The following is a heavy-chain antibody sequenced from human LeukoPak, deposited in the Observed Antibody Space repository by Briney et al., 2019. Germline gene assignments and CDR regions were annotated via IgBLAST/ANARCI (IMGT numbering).Heavy chain of an antibody. CDR1: GFTFSSYS. J-gene: IGHJ4*02. Sequence: PGGSLRLSCAASGFTFSSYSMNWVRQAPGKGLEWVSSISSSSYIYYADSVKGRFTISRDNAKNSLYLQMNSLRAEDTAVYYCAGTTYYDFWSGYYVLDFDYWGQGTLVTVSS. D-gene: IGHD3-3*01. CDR2: ISSSSYI. CDR3: AGTTYYDFWSGYYVLDFDY. V-gene: IGHV3-21*01.